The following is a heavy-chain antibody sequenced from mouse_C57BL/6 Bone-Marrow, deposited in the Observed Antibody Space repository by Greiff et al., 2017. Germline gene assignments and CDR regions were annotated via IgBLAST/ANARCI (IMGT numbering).Heavy chain of an antibody. V-gene: IGHV14-4*01. CDR3: TTYDYDGAWFAY. CDR2: IDPENGDT. CDR1: GFNIKDDY. Sequence: EVQLQQSGAELVRPGASVKLSCTASGFNIKDDYMHWVKQRPEQGLEWIGWIDPENGDTEYASKFQGKATITADTFSNTAYLQLSSLTSEDTAVYYCTTYDYDGAWFAYWGQGTLVTVSA. J-gene: IGHJ3*01. D-gene: IGHD2-4*01.